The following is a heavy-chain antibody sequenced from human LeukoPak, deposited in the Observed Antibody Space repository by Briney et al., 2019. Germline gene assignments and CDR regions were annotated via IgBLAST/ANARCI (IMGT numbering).Heavy chain of an antibody. D-gene: IGHD3-10*01. V-gene: IGHV4-61*08. Sequence: SETLSLTCTVSGGSISSGGYYWSWIRQPPGKGLEWIGYIYYSGSTNYNPSLKSRVTISVDTSKNQFSLKLSSVTAADTAVYYCARDSMVRGVITYYGMDVWGQGTTVTVSS. J-gene: IGHJ6*02. CDR3: ARDSMVRGVITYYGMDV. CDR1: GGSISSGGYY. CDR2: IYYSGST.